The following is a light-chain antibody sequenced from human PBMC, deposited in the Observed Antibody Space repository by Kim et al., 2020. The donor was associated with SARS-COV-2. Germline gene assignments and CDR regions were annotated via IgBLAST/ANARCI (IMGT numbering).Light chain of an antibody. CDR2: EDT. J-gene: IGLJ3*02. V-gene: IGLV3-25*03. Sequence: PGQTARITCSGDALPNQYVYWFQQRPGQAPVVVIYEDTERPSGIPERISGSSLGTTVTLTISGVQAEDEADYYCQSADSTDTYWVFGGGTQLTVL. CDR3: QSADSTDTYWV. CDR1: ALPNQY.